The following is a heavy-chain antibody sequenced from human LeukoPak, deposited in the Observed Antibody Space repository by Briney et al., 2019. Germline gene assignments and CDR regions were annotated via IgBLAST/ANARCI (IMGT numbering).Heavy chain of an antibody. Sequence: DSVKGRFTISRDNSKNTLYLQMNSLRAEDTAMYYCARLTGTDYWGQGTLVTVSS. J-gene: IGHJ4*02. CDR3: ARLTGTDY. D-gene: IGHD1-1*01. V-gene: IGHV3-30*01.